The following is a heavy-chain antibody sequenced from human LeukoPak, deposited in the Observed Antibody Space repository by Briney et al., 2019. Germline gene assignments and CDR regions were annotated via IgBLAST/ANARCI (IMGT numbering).Heavy chain of an antibody. V-gene: IGHV3-48*03. CDR2: ISSSGSTI. CDR1: GFTFDDYG. Sequence: GGSPRLSCVASGFTFDDYGMSWVRQAPGKGLEWVSYISSSGSTIYYADSVKGRFTISRDNAKNSLYLQMNSLRAEDTAVYYCAELGITMIGGVWGKGTTVTISS. CDR3: AELGITMIGGV. D-gene: IGHD3-10*02. J-gene: IGHJ6*04.